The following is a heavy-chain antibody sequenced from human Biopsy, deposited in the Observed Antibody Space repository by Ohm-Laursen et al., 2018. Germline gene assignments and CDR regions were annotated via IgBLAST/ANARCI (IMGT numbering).Heavy chain of an antibody. CDR1: GDSINNYY. D-gene: IGHD6-19*01. V-gene: IGHV4-4*07. CDR3: ARGMRSSGWPYFDS. J-gene: IGHJ4*02. Sequence: SETLSLTCTVSGDSINNYYWSWIRQPAGKGLEWIGRIYTRGSTANYNPSLESRVTMSVDMPKNQFSLKLSSVTAADTATYYCARGMRSSGWPYFDSWGQGTLVTVSS. CDR2: IYTRGSTA.